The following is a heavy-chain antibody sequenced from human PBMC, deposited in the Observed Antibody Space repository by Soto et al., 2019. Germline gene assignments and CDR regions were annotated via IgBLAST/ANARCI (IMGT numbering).Heavy chain of an antibody. J-gene: IGHJ3*02. CDR3: AKDGVVTAFESRYRTDDAFDI. CDR1: GFTFSSYA. V-gene: IGHV3-23*01. Sequence: GGSLRLSCAASGFTFSSYAMSWVRQAPGKGLEWVSAISGSGGSTYYADSVKGRFTIARDNSKNTLYLQMNSLRAEDTAVYYCAKDGVVTAFESRYRTDDAFDIWGQGTMVTVSS. D-gene: IGHD2-21*02. CDR2: ISGSGGST.